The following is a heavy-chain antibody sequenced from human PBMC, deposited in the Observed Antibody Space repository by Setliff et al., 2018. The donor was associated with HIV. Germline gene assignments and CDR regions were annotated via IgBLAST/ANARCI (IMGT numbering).Heavy chain of an antibody. J-gene: IGHJ4*02. V-gene: IGHV4-39*07. CDR3: ARGLV. D-gene: IGHD6-13*01. Sequence: SETLSLTCTVSGDSISGSSYHWGWIRQPPGKGLEWIGSIFYTGSTYYNPSLKSRVTISVDTSKNQFSLKLSSVTAADTAVYYCARGLVWGQGALVTVSS. CDR2: IFYTGST. CDR1: GDSISGSSYH.